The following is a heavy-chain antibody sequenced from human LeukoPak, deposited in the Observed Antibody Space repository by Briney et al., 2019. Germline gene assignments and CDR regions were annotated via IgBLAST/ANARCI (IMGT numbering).Heavy chain of an antibody. CDR1: GGSISSGTYY. CDR3: ARAGGYCTGGSCYRHFDS. Sequence: SQTLSLTCTVSGGSISSGTYYWTWIRQPAGKGLEWIGRIYTSGSTNYNPSLKSRVTISVDTSKNQFSLKVSSVTAEDTAVYYCARAGGYCTGGSCYRHFDSWGQGTLVTVSS. J-gene: IGHJ4*02. D-gene: IGHD2-15*01. CDR2: IYTSGST. V-gene: IGHV4-61*02.